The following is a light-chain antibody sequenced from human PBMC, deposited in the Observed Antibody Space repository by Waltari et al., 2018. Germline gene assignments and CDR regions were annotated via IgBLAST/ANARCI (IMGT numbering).Light chain of an antibody. Sequence: EIVMTQFPATLSLSPGERVTLSCRASQSVTANLAWYQQKPGQAPRLLIYGVSFRATDIPARFSGSGSGTDFTLTISSLQSEDFATYYCQHYNNWPLTFGGGTKVEIK. CDR2: GVS. CDR1: QSVTAN. V-gene: IGKV3-15*01. J-gene: IGKJ4*01. CDR3: QHYNNWPLT.